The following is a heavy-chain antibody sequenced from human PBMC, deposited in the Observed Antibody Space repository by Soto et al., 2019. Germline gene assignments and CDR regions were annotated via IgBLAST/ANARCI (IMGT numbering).Heavy chain of an antibody. CDR2: ISYDGSNK. Sequence: GGSLRLSCAASGFTFSSYGMHWVRQAPGKGLEWVAVISYDGSNKYYADSVKGRFTISRDNSKNTLYLQMNSLRAEDTAVYYCAKATDGSGSYYIVYGMDVWGQGTTVTVSS. J-gene: IGHJ6*02. D-gene: IGHD3-10*01. CDR3: AKATDGSGSYYIVYGMDV. V-gene: IGHV3-30*18. CDR1: GFTFSSYG.